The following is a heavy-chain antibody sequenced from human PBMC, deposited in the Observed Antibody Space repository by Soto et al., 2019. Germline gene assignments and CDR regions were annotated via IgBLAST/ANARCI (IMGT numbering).Heavy chain of an antibody. Sequence: SETLSLTCTVSGGSISSSSYYWGWIRQPPGKGLEWIGSIYYSGSTYYNPSLKSRVTISVDTSKNQFSLKLSSVTAADTAVYYCARGHSKLKFSGFNEDWGQGTLVTVSS. CDR2: IYYSGST. J-gene: IGHJ4*02. V-gene: IGHV4-39*01. CDR3: ARGHSKLKFSGFNED. D-gene: IGHD6-19*01. CDR1: GGSISSSSYY.